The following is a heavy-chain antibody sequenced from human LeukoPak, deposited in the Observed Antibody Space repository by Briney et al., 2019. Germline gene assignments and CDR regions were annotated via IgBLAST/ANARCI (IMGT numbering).Heavy chain of an antibody. Sequence: PGGSLRLSCAASGFTFSSYAMSWVRQVPGKGLEWVSGIGDNGGNTYYADSAKGRFTISRDNSKNTLYLQMNSLRAEDTAVYYCAKVTRPTLAVTKPYYYYYDMDVWGQGTTVIVSS. J-gene: IGHJ6*02. D-gene: IGHD4-17*01. CDR3: AKVTRPTLAVTKPYYYYYDMDV. V-gene: IGHV3-23*01. CDR1: GFTFSSYA. CDR2: IGDNGGNT.